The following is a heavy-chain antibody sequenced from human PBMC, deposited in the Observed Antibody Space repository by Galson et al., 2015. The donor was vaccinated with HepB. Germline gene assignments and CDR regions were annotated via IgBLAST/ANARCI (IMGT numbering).Heavy chain of an antibody. J-gene: IGHJ4*02. V-gene: IGHV5-51*01. CDR3: TGILRGTPYYFDY. D-gene: IGHD4-17*01. Sequence: QSGAEVKKPGESLKISCKGSGYSYTNYWIGWVRQMPGKGLEWMGIIYPSDSDTRYSPSFQGQVTITADKSISTAYLQWSSLKDSDTAIYYCTGILRGTPYYFDYWGLGTLVTVSS. CDR1: GYSYTNYW. CDR2: IYPSDSDT.